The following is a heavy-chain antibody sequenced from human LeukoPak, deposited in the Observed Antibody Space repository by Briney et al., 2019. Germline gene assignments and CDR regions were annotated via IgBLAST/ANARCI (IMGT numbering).Heavy chain of an antibody. V-gene: IGHV3-30*04. CDR1: GFTFSSYA. CDR3: ARGGYYDFSTGYYQTQYYRGMDV. CDR2: ISYDGNNQ. Sequence: PGXSLXLSCEASGFTFSSYAIHWVRQAPVKGLEGVAVISYDGNNQFYAYAVKGRFTISRENSKNTLYLEMNSLRPEDTAVYFCARGGYYDFSTGYYQTQYYRGMDVWGQGTTVTVSS. D-gene: IGHD3-3*01. J-gene: IGHJ6*02.